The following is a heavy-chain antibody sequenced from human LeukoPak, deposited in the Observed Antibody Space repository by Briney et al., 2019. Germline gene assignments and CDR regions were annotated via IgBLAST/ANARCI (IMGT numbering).Heavy chain of an antibody. V-gene: IGHV3-49*04. D-gene: IGHD3-10*01. CDR2: IRSKAYGGTT. J-gene: IGHJ4*02. Sequence: SGGSLRLSXTASGFTFGDYAMSWVRQAPGKGLEWVGFIRSKAYGGTTEYAASVKGRFTISRDDSKSIAYLQMNSLKTEDTAVYYCTRRSGSLHFDYWGQGTLVTVSS. CDR3: TRRSGSLHFDY. CDR1: GFTFGDYA.